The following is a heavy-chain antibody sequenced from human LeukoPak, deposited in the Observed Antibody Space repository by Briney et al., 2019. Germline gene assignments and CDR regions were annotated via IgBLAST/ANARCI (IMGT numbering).Heavy chain of an antibody. V-gene: IGHV3-7*01. J-gene: IGHJ3*02. CDR3: ARAVGAGYYDFWSGYYTGMVDAFDI. CDR2: IKQGGSEK. D-gene: IGHD3-3*01. Sequence: PGGSLRLSCAASGFTFSSYWMSWVRQAPGKGLEWVANIKQGGSEKYYVDSVKGRFTISRDNAKNSLYLQMNSLRAEDTAVYYCARAVGAGYYDFWSGYYTGMVDAFDIWGQGTMVTVSS. CDR1: GFTFSSYW.